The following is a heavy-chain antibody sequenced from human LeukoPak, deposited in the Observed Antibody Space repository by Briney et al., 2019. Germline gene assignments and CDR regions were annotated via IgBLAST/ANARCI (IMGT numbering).Heavy chain of an antibody. CDR1: GFTLNSYA. V-gene: IGHV3-23*01. Sequence: GGSRRLSRVASGFTLNSYAMTWVRQAPGKGLEWVSGILSDGSTYYADSFKGRFTISRDNSKNTLYLQMDSLRAEDTAIYYCAKVVWKLPALDPWDYWGQGALVTVSS. D-gene: IGHD1-26*01. CDR2: ILSDGST. J-gene: IGHJ4*02. CDR3: AKVVWKLPALDPWDY.